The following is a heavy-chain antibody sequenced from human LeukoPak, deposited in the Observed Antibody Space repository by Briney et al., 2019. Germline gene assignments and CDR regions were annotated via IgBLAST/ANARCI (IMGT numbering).Heavy chain of an antibody. D-gene: IGHD3-10*01. CDR1: GFTFNTHA. CDR2: ISYDGSNK. J-gene: IGHJ5*02. Sequence: GTSLRLSCTASGFTFNTHAMHWVRQAPGKGLEWVAVISYDGSNKYYADSVKGRFTISRDNSKNTLYLQMNSLRAEDTAVYYCAKVPDALLWFGELSEWFDPWGQGTLVTVSS. CDR3: AKVPDALLWFGELSEWFDP. V-gene: IGHV3-30*18.